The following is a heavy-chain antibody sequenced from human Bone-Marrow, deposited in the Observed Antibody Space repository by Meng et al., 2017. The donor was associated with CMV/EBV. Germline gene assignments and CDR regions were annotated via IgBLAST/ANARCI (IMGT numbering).Heavy chain of an antibody. CDR2: IYYSGST. CDR3: ARGKYSSSSEGVWFDP. V-gene: IGHV4-39*07. CDR1: GGSISSSSYY. D-gene: IGHD6-6*01. Sequence: SETLSLTCTVSGGSISSSSYYWGWIRQPPGKGLEWIGSIYYSGSTYYNPSLKSRVTISVDTSKNQFSLKLSSVTAADTAVYYCARGKYSSSSEGVWFDPWGQGTRVTGYS. J-gene: IGHJ5*02.